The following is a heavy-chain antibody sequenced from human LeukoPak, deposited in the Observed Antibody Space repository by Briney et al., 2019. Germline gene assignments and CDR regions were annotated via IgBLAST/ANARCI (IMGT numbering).Heavy chain of an antibody. V-gene: IGHV3-23*01. J-gene: IGHJ4*02. CDR3: VRRGDASSGWGDHDY. CDR1: GFTFNRDA. D-gene: IGHD6-19*01. CDR2: IGGSGDKT. Sequence: GGSLRLSCAASGFTFNRDAISWVRQAPGKGLEWVSTIGGSGDKTFYADSVKGRFTIFRDNSKNMLHLQMSSLTGEDTALYYCVRRGDASSGWGDHDYWGQGALVTVSS.